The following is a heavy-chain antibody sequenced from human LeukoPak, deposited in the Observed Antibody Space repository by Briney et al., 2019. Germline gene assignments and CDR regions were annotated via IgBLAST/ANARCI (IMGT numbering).Heavy chain of an antibody. CDR3: AKDSSLLRLGELLSYYFDL. CDR1: GFTFSSYA. D-gene: IGHD3-10*01. Sequence: PGGSLRLSCAASGFTFSSYAMSWVRQAPGKGLEWVSAISGSGGSTYYADSVKGRFTISRDNSQNTLYLQMNSLRAEDTAVYYCAKDSSLLRLGELLSYYFDLWGRGTLVTVSS. V-gene: IGHV3-23*01. CDR2: ISGSGGST. J-gene: IGHJ2*01.